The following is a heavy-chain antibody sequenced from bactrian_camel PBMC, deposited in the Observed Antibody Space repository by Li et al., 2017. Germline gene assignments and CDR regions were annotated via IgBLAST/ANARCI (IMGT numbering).Heavy chain of an antibody. J-gene: IGHJ4*01. Sequence: VQLVESGGGSVQAGGSLELSCVVSAYTVNRNCMGWFRQGPGKEREAVAARESDEDRAGETTYAESVKGRFTLSIDIAKNTLHLTMNNLKPEDSAMYYCAAHKGWGGSCPRSSAAYMYRGQGTQVTVS. CDR3: AAHKGWGGSCPRSSAAYMY. V-gene: IGHV3S42*01. D-gene: IGHD5*01. CDR2: RESDEDRAGET. CDR1: AYTVNRNC.